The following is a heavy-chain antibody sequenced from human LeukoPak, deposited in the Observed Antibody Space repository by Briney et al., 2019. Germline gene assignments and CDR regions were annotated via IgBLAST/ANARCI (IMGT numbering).Heavy chain of an antibody. V-gene: IGHV4-39*01. J-gene: IGHJ4*02. CDR3: ARLQRGYCSGGSCGTIDY. CDR2: IYYSGST. CDR1: GGSISSSSYY. Sequence: SETLSLTCTVSGGSISSSSYYWGWIRQPPGKGLEWIGSIYYSGSTYYNPSLKSRVTISVDTSKNQLSLKLSSVTAADTAVYYCARLQRGYCSGGSCGTIDYWGQGTLVTVSS. D-gene: IGHD2-15*01.